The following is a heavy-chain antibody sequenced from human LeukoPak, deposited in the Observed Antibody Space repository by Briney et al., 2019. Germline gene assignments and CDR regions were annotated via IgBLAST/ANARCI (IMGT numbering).Heavy chain of an antibody. CDR2: ISAYNGNT. D-gene: IGHD3-9*01. CDR1: GYTFTSYG. V-gene: IGHV1-18*01. Sequence: ASVTVSCTASGYTFTSYGISWVRQAPGQGLEWMGWISAYNGNTNYAQKLQGRVTMTTDTSTSTAYMELRSLRSDDTAVYYCARDPDYDILTGYRAFDYWGQGTLVTVSS. J-gene: IGHJ4*02. CDR3: ARDPDYDILTGYRAFDY.